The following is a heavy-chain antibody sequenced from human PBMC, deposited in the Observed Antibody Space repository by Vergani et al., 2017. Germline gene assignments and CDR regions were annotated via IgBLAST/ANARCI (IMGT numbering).Heavy chain of an antibody. CDR2: VNHGGST. D-gene: IGHD3-16*02. Sequence: QVQLQEWGPGLLKTSETLSLTCGVSGGSFSDYYWSWIRQAPGLGLEWIGEVNHGGSTNYNPSLNSRVSISVDTSKNQFSLQLTSVTAADSALYFCASIARAPPRRNPPSDYWGQGILVTVSS. CDR3: ASIARAPPRRNPPSDY. V-gene: IGHV4-34*01. CDR1: GGSFSDYY. J-gene: IGHJ4*02.